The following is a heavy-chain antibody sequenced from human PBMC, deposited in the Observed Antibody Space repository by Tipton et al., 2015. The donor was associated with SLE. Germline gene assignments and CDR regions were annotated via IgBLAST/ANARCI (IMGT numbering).Heavy chain of an antibody. CDR1: GLSVSRNY. Sequence: GSLRLSCAASGLSVSRNYMSWVRQAPGKGLEWVSIIYAGGSTYYSDSVKGRFTISRDNSRNALYLRMTGLSAEDTAVYYCARAEAAAVYYFNSWGQGTLVTVSS. CDR2: IYAGGST. D-gene: IGHD6-13*01. J-gene: IGHJ4*02. V-gene: IGHV3-53*05. CDR3: ARAEAAAVYYFNS.